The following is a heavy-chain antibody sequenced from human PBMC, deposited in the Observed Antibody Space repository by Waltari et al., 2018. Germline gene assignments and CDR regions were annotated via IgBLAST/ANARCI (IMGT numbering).Heavy chain of an antibody. CDR1: GVSIISNRHH. CDR3: ATYIGASIGTAAFDV. Sequence: QLQLQESGPGPVKTSETLSLTRSVSGVSIISNRHHWVWIRHPPGQGLEWLATMSYSGTTYSSPSLKGRVTISRDTSKNQVSLRLGSVTAADTAVYYCATYIGASIGTAAFDVWGQGTKVTVSS. V-gene: IGHV4-39*01. D-gene: IGHD5-12*01. CDR2: MSYSGTT. J-gene: IGHJ3*01.